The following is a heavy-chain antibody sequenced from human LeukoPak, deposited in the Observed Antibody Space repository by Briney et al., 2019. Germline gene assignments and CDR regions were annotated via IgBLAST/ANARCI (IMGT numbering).Heavy chain of an antibody. CDR2: IYFSGST. D-gene: IGHD4-17*01. CDR3: ARGGLRYSLSSWFDP. J-gene: IGHJ5*02. V-gene: IGHV4-38-2*01. Sequence: PSETLSLTCAVSGYSISSGHYWGWIRQPPGKGLEWIGSIYFSGSTYYNPSLKSRVTISVDTSKNQFSLKLSSVTAADTAVYYCARGGLRYSLSSWFDPWGQGTLVTVSS. CDR1: GYSISSGHY.